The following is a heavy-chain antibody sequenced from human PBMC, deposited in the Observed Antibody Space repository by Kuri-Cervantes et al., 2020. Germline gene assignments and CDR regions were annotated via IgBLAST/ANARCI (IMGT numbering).Heavy chain of an antibody. CDR1: GFTLSNYG. CDR3: VRDRYNYALPFDS. Sequence: GESLKISCAASGFTLSNYGMNWVRQAPGKGLVWVSAISADGRTTTYADSVKGRFTVSRDNAKNTVYLQMNSLRAEDTALYYCVRDRYNYALPFDSWGQGALVTVSS. V-gene: IGHV3-74*01. J-gene: IGHJ4*02. CDR2: ISADGRTT. D-gene: IGHD5-24*01.